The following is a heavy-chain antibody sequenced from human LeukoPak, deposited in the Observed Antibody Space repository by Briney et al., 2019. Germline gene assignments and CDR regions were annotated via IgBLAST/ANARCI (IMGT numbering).Heavy chain of an antibody. CDR2: IYYSGST. CDR3: ARGGGWFGDD. V-gene: IGHV4-39*07. CDR1: GGSISSSSYY. Sequence: PSETLSLTCTVSGGSISSSSYYWGWIRQPPGKGLEWIGSIYYSGSTYYNPPLKSRVTISVDTSKNQFSLKLSSVTAADTAVYYCARGGGWFGDDWGQGTLVTVSS. D-gene: IGHD3-10*01. J-gene: IGHJ4*02.